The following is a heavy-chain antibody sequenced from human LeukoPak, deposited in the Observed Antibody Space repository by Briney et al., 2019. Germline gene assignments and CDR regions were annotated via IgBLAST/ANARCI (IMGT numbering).Heavy chain of an antibody. J-gene: IGHJ5*02. D-gene: IGHD2-2*01. Sequence: GGSLRLSCAASGFTFSSYAMSWVRQAPGKGLEWVSSISGSGNRTYYADSVKGRFTISRDNSKNTLFLQMNSLRAEDTAVYYCARERYCSSTSCPNWFDPWGQGTLVTVSS. CDR2: ISGSGNRT. CDR1: GFTFSSYA. V-gene: IGHV3-23*01. CDR3: ARERYCSSTSCPNWFDP.